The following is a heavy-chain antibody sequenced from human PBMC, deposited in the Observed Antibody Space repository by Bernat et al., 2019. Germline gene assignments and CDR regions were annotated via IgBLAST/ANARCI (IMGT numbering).Heavy chain of an antibody. D-gene: IGHD2-2*01. Sequence: QVQLVESGGGVVQPGRSLRLSCAASGFTFSDYGMHWVRLAPGKGLEWVAVVSWDGSAQHYADSVQGRFTISRDNSENTLHLQMHSLRDEDTAVYYCARDGWYQLLSNNYYFYYMDVWGKGTTVTVSS. J-gene: IGHJ6*03. CDR1: GFTFSDYG. V-gene: IGHV3-30*03. CDR3: ARDGWYQLLSNNYYFYYMDV. CDR2: VSWDGSAQ.